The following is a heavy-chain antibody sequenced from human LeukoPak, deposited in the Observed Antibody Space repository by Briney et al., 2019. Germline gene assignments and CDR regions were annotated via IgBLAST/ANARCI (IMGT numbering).Heavy chain of an antibody. CDR1: GFTSSRYE. CDR2: TARSGGDI. D-gene: IGHD3-10*01. CDR3: AKSKGSGSYYKGPLDY. V-gene: IGHV3-48*03. J-gene: IGHJ4*02. Sequence: GGSLRLSCVVSGFTSSRYEMHWVRQAPGKGLEWVSYTARSGGDIHYAPSVRGRFTISSDTAENSVFLQMNNLRAEDTALYYCAKSKGSGSYYKGPLDYWGQGTLVTVSS.